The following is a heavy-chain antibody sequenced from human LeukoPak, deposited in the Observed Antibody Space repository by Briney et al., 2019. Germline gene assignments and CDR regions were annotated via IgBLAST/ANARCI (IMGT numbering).Heavy chain of an antibody. CDR2: ISSSSSYI. J-gene: IGHJ4*02. V-gene: IGHV3-21*05. Sequence: GGSLRLSCAASGFTFSSYEMNWVRQAPGKGLEWVSYISSSSSYIYYADSVKGRFTISRDNAKNSLYLQMNSLRAEDTAVYYCAKGAFFDYWGQGTLVTVSS. CDR3: AKGAFFDY. CDR1: GFTFSSYE.